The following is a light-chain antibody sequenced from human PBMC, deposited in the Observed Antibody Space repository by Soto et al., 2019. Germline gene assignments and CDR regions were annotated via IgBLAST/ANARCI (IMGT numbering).Light chain of an antibody. V-gene: IGKV1-5*01. J-gene: IGKJ1*01. CDR2: GAS. Sequence: DIQLTQSPSTLSASVGDRVTFTCRASQSVSIWLAWYQQTPGKAPKLLISGASTLESGVPSRFSGSGSGTEFTLTISSLQPDDFATYDCQHYKTYLTFGQGTKVEIK. CDR1: QSVSIW. CDR3: QHYKTYLT.